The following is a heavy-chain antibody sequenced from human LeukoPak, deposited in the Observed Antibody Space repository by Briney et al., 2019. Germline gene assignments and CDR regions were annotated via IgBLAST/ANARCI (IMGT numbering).Heavy chain of an antibody. Sequence: GGSLRLSCAASGFTFSTSWMTWVRQTPGKGLKWVAEIKHDGSVSFYEDSVKGRFTISRDNAKNSLYLQMNSLRAEDTAVYYCARGLCSGGSCYYYYYGMDVWGQGTTVTVPS. CDR1: GFTFSTSW. V-gene: IGHV3-7*01. CDR2: IKHDGSVS. CDR3: ARGLCSGGSCYYYYYGMDV. D-gene: IGHD2-15*01. J-gene: IGHJ6*02.